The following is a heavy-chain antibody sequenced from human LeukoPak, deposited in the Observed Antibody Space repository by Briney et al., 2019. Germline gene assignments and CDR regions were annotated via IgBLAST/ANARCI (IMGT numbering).Heavy chain of an antibody. Sequence: ASVKVSCKASGYTFISYDINWVRQAPGQGLEWMGWINTNTGNPTYAQGFTGRFVFSLDTSVSTAYLQISSLKAEDTAVYYCARGYVVVPAATEFYGMDVWGQGTTVTVSS. V-gene: IGHV7-4-1*02. D-gene: IGHD2-2*01. CDR1: GYTFISYD. CDR3: ARGYVVVPAATEFYGMDV. J-gene: IGHJ6*02. CDR2: INTNTGNP.